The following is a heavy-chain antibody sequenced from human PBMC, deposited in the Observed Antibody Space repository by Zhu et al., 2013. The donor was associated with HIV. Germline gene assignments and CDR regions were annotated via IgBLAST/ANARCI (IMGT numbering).Heavy chain of an antibody. D-gene: IGHD2-8*01. CDR1: GYTFTSYY. Sequence: QVQLVQSGAEVKKPGASVKVSCKASGYTFTSYYMHWVRQAPGQGLEWMGIINPSGGSTSYAQKFQGRVTMTRDTSTSTVYMELSSLRSENTAVYYCARTLGTKGNWFDPGAREPWSPSPQ. J-gene: IGHJ5*02. CDR3: ARTLGTKGNWFDP. CDR2: INPSGGST. V-gene: IGHV1-46*01.